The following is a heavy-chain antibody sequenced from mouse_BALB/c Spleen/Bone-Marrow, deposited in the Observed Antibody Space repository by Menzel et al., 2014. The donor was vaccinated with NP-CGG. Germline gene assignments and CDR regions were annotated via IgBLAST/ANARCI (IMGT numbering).Heavy chain of an antibody. V-gene: IGHV14-3*02. J-gene: IGHJ3*01. CDR2: IDPANGNT. CDR1: VFHIKDTY. CDR3: DSYYYGSSRFPC. D-gene: IGHD1-1*01. Sequence: EGQLQQSGAELVKPGASVKLSFTASVFHIKDTYMHWVKQRPEQGLEWIGRIDPANGNTKYDPKFQGKATITAGTSSNTAYLQLISLTSEDTAVYYCDSYYYGSSRFPCWRQGTLVTVS.